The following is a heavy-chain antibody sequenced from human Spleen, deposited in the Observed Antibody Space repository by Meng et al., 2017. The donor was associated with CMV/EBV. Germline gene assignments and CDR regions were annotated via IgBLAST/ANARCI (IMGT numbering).Heavy chain of an antibody. CDR2: MNPNSGNT. J-gene: IGHJ6*02. Sequence: ASVKVSCKASGYTFTSYDINWVRQAIGQGLEWMGWMNPNSGNTGYAQKFQGRVTITRNTPISTAYMELSSLRSEDTAVYYCAISRVLSTSSSRPPTYGMDVWGQGTTVTVSS. V-gene: IGHV1-8*03. D-gene: IGHD2/OR15-2a*01. CDR1: GYTFTSYD. CDR3: AISRVLSTSSSRPPTYGMDV.